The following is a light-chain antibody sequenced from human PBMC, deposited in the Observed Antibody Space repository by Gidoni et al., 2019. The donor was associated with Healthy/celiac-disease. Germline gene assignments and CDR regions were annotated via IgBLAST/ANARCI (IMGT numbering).Light chain of an antibody. CDR1: QSVSSSY. J-gene: IGKJ4*01. CDR2: GAS. CDR3: QQYGSAQGLT. V-gene: IGKV3-20*01. Sequence: EIVLTQSPGTLSLSPGERATLPCRASQSVSSSYLAWDQQKPGQAPRLLIYGASSRATGIPDRCSGSGSGTDFTLTISRLEPEDFAVYDCQQYGSAQGLTFGGGTKVEIK.